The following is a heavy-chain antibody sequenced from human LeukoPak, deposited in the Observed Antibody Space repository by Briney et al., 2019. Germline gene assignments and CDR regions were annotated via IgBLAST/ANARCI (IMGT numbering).Heavy chain of an antibody. Sequence: SETLSLTCTVSGGSVSSGSYYWSWIRQPPGKGLEWIGYIYYSGSTNYNPSLKSRVTISVDTSKNQFSLKLSSVTAADTAVYYCARDPSGYFDYWGQEPWSPSPQ. CDR1: GGSVSSGSYY. CDR3: ARDPSGYFDY. J-gene: IGHJ4*01. D-gene: IGHD3-3*01. V-gene: IGHV4-61*01. CDR2: IYYSGST.